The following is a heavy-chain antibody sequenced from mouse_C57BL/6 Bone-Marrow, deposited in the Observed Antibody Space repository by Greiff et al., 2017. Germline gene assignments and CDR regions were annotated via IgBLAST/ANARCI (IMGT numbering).Heavy chain of an antibody. J-gene: IGHJ3*01. CDR1: GFTFSDYG. D-gene: IGHD2-1*01. Sequence: DVQLVESGGGLVKPGGSLKLSCAASGFTFSDYGMHWVRQAPEKGLEWVAYISSGSSTIYYADTVKGRFTISRDNAKNTLFLQMTSLRSEDTAMYYCAMDLYGNFPFAYWGQGTLVTVSA. CDR3: AMDLYGNFPFAY. V-gene: IGHV5-17*01. CDR2: ISSGSSTI.